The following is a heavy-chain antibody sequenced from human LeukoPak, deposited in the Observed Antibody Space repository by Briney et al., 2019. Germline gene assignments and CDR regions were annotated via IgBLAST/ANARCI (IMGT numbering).Heavy chain of an antibody. Sequence: ASVKVSCKASGYTFTSYDINWVRQATGQGLEWMGWMNPNSGSTGYAQKFQGRVTMTRNTSISTAYMELSSLRSEDTAVYYCARGSYYDSSGYYLGLFYWGQGTLVTVSS. CDR3: ARGSYYDSSGYYLGLFY. CDR1: GYTFTSYD. CDR2: MNPNSGST. J-gene: IGHJ4*02. V-gene: IGHV1-8*01. D-gene: IGHD3-22*01.